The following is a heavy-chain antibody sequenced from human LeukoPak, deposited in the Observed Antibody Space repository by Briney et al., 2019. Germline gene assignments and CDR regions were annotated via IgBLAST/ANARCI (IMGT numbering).Heavy chain of an antibody. D-gene: IGHD6-13*01. CDR2: IYHSGST. J-gene: IGHJ4*02. V-gene: IGHV4-30-2*01. CDR3: ARGVAAAGGGYFDY. CDR1: GGSISSGGYY. Sequence: PSETTSLTCTVSGGSISSGGYYWSWIRQPPGKGLEWIGYIYHSGSTYYNPSLKSRVTISVDRSKDQFSLKLSSVTAADTAVYYCARGVAAAGGGYFDYWGQGTLVTVSS.